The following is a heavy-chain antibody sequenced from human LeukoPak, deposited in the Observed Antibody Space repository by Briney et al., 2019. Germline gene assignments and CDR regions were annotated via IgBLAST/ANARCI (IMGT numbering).Heavy chain of an antibody. D-gene: IGHD2-15*01. V-gene: IGHV1-2*02. CDR2: INPNSGGT. CDR3: ASLFDIVGNGVDP. CDR1: GYTFTGYY. J-gene: IGHJ5*02. Sequence: GASVKVSCKASGYTFTGYYMHWVRQAPGQGLEWMGWINPNSGGTNYAQKFQGRVTMTRDTSISTAYMELSRLRSDDTAVYYCASLFDIVGNGVDPWDQGTLVTVSS.